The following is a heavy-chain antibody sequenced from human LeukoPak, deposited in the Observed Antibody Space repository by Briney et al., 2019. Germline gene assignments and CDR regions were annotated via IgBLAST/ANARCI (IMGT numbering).Heavy chain of an antibody. V-gene: IGHV4-38-2*02. D-gene: IGHD2-8*02. CDR2: IYHSGST. CDR3: PREIPMPKILVVRGWFDP. J-gene: IGHJ5*02. CDR1: GYSNNSHSC. Sequence: SGTLPHTRPVSGYSNNSHSCRGWIRPPSGKGLEWIRTIYHSGSTYYLPTLRGRATLPVPKSKRQFSLAPSAVTEAHTAGYYCPREIPMPKILVVRGWFDPWGQGTLVTVSS.